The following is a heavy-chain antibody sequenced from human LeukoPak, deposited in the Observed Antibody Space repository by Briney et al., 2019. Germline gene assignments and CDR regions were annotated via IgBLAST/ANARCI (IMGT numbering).Heavy chain of an antibody. CDR2: IYYSGST. V-gene: IGHV4-59*01. D-gene: IGHD3-22*01. CDR3: ARESPPANNFDNSGYAFDY. J-gene: IGHJ4*02. CDR1: GVSISSYY. Sequence: SETLSLTCTVSGVSISSYYWNWIRQPPGKGLEWVGSIYYSGSTDYNPSLKSRVTISLDTSKNQFSLKLSSVTAADTAVYYCARESPPANNFDNSGYAFDYWGQGTLVTVSS.